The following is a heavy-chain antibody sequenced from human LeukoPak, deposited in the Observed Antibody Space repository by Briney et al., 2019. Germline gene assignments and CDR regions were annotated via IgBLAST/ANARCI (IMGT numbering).Heavy chain of an antibody. J-gene: IGHJ4*02. Sequence: PGGSLRLSCAASGFNFDEYGMNWVRQAPGKGLEWVSSISSSSSYIYYADSVKGRFTISRDNAKNSLYLQMNSLRVEDTAVYYCARAPTFSGWFDYWGQGTLVTVSS. CDR3: ARAPTFSGWFDY. CDR2: ISSSSSYI. V-gene: IGHV3-21*01. CDR1: GFNFDEYG. D-gene: IGHD6-19*01.